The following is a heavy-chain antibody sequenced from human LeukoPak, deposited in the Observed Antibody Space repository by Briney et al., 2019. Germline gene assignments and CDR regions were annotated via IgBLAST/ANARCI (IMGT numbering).Heavy chain of an antibody. V-gene: IGHV4-59*01. CDR2: ISYRGST. CDR3: ARDSHAYFDAFDI. CDR1: GASISRYY. D-gene: IGHD2/OR15-2a*01. Sequence: SETLSLTCTVSGASISRYYWSWIRQPPGKALEWIGHISYRGSTNYNPSLNSRVTVSVDTSQSQFSLKLSSVTAADTAVYFCARDSHAYFDAFDIWGQGTMVTVSS. J-gene: IGHJ3*02.